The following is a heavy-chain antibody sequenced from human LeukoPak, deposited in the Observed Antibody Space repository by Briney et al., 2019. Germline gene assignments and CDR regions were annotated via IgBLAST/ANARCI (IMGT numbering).Heavy chain of an antibody. J-gene: IGHJ3*02. V-gene: IGHV1-46*01. D-gene: IGHD3-22*01. CDR1: GYTFTSYY. CDR3: ARSYPPHVGLWPYYYDSSGYYSLDAFDI. Sequence: ASVKVSCKASGYTFTSYYMHWVRQAPGQGLEWMGIINPSGGSTSYAQKFQGRVTMTRDTSTSTVYMELSSLRSEDTAVYYCARSYPPHVGLWPYYYDSSGYYSLDAFDIWGQGTMVTVSS. CDR2: INPSGGST.